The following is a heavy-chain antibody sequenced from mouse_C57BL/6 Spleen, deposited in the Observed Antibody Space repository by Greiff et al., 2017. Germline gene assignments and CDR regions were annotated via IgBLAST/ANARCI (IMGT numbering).Heavy chain of an antibody. J-gene: IGHJ4*01. V-gene: IGHV1-74*01. CDR3: TIAYVAMDY. Sequence: VQLQQPGAELVRPGASVKVSCTASGYTFTSYWMHWVKQRPGQGLEWIGRIHPSDSDTNYDQKFQGKATLTVDKSSSTAYMQLSSLTSEDSAVXYCTIAYVAMDYWGQGTSVTVSS. CDR1: GYTFTSYW. D-gene: IGHD1-1*01. CDR2: IHPSDSDT.